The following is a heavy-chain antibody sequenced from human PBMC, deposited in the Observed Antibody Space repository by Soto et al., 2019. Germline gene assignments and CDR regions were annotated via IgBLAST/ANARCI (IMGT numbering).Heavy chain of an antibody. CDR1: GFTFSSYS. J-gene: IGHJ4*02. V-gene: IGHV3-21*01. CDR2: ISSSSSYI. Sequence: EVQLVESGGGLVKPGGSLRLSCAASGFTFSSYSMNWVRQAPGKGLEWVSSISSSSSYIYYADSVKGRFTISRDNAKNPLYLQMNSLGAEDTAVYYCASLAVAGTEDYWGQGTLVTVSS. D-gene: IGHD6-19*01. CDR3: ASLAVAGTEDY.